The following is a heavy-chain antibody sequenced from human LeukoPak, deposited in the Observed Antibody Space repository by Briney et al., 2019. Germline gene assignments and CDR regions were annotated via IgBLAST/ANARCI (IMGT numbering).Heavy chain of an antibody. D-gene: IGHD3-3*01. CDR1: GFTFSSYG. CDR2: IRYDGSNK. V-gene: IGHV3-30*02. Sequence: GGSLRPSCAASGFTFSSYGMHWVRQAPGKGLEWVAFIRYDGSNKYYADSVKGRFTISRDNSKNTLYLQMNSLRAEDTAVYYCAKWVDFWSGCSSYYYYYMDVWGKGTTVTVSS. CDR3: AKWVDFWSGCSSYYYYYMDV. J-gene: IGHJ6*03.